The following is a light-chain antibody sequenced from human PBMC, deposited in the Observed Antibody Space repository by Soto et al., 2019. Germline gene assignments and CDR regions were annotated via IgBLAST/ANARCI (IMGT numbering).Light chain of an antibody. CDR2: HAS. Sequence: IHMAHAPSTLPASLGDRVAITCRASQSIDRWLAWYQQRPGKAPKILIYHASSLETGVPSRFSGSGSGTEFTLTISSLQPDDFATYYCQHYNSYSEAFGQGTKVDIK. CDR1: QSIDRW. V-gene: IGKV1-5*01. J-gene: IGKJ1*01. CDR3: QHYNSYSEA.